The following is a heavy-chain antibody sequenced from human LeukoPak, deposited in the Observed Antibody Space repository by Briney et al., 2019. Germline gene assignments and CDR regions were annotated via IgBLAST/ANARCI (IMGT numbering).Heavy chain of an antibody. Sequence: ASVKVSCKASGYTFTSYGISWVRQAPGQGLEWMGWINPNSGGTNYAQKFQGRVTMPSDSSITTVYMELSRLRSDDTAVYYCARDWNHAFDIWGQGTMVTVSS. D-gene: IGHD1-1*01. J-gene: IGHJ3*02. CDR3: ARDWNHAFDI. CDR1: GYTFTSYG. CDR2: INPNSGGT. V-gene: IGHV1-2*02.